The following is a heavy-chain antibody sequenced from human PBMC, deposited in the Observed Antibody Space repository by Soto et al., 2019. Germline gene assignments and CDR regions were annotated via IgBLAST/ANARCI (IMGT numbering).Heavy chain of an antibody. V-gene: IGHV4-59*01. Sequence: SETLSLTCTVSGGSISRYYWSWIRQPPGKGLEWIGYIDYSGSSNYNPSLKSRVTISVDTSKNQFSLKLSSVTAADTAVYYCARDGGRTYYYDSSGYLDAFDIWGQGTMVTVSS. CDR2: IDYSGSS. J-gene: IGHJ3*02. D-gene: IGHD3-22*01. CDR1: GGSISRYY. CDR3: ARDGGRTYYYDSSGYLDAFDI.